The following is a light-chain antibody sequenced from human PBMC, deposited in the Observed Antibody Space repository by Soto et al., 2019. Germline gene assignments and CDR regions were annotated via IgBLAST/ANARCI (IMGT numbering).Light chain of an antibody. CDR2: DAS. CDR1: QSVSSY. CDR3: QQYGNAPFT. V-gene: IGKV3-11*01. Sequence: EIVLTQSPATLSLSPGERVTLSCRASQSVSSYLAWYQQKPGQAPRLLIYDASNRATGIPARFSGSGSGTDFTLTISSLEPEDFAVYYCQQYGNAPFTFGPGTKVDIK. J-gene: IGKJ3*01.